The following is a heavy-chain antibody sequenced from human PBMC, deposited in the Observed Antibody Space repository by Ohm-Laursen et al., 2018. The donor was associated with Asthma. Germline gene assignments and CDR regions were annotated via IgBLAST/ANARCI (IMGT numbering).Heavy chain of an antibody. J-gene: IGHJ6*02. CDR1: GFTFSSYG. Sequence: SLRLSCAASGFTFSSYGMHWVRQAPGKGLEWVAVIWYDGSNKYYADAVKGRFTISRDNSKNTLYLQMNSLRAEDTAVYYCAKDGSGYGMDVWGQGTTVTVSS. CDR2: IWYDGSNK. D-gene: IGHD3-3*01. CDR3: AKDGSGYGMDV. V-gene: IGHV3-30*18.